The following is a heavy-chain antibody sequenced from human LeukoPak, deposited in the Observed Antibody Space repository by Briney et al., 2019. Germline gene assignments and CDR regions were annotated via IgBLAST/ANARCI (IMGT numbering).Heavy chain of an antibody. CDR3: ASELRFGETEFDY. V-gene: IGHV1-69*13. CDR2: IIPIFGTA. CDR1: GGTFSSYA. J-gene: IGHJ4*02. Sequence: GASVKVSCKASGGTFSSYAISWVRQAPGQGLEWMGGIIPIFGTANYAQKFQGRVTITADESTSTAYMELSSLRSEDTAVYYCASELRFGETEFDYWGQGTLVTVSS. D-gene: IGHD3-10*01.